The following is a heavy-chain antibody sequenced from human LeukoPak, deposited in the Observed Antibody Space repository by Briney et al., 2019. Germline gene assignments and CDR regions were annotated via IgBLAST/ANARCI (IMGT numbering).Heavy chain of an antibody. V-gene: IGHV4-61*02. CDR2: IYTSGTT. Sequence: SETLSLTCTVSGGSISSGSYYWSWIRQPAGKGLEWIGRIYTSGTTNYNPSLKSRVTISVDTSKNQFSLKLSSVTAADTAVYYCARVGYDILTGRRYDAFDIWGQGTMVTVSS. D-gene: IGHD3-9*01. CDR1: GGSISSGSYY. J-gene: IGHJ3*02. CDR3: ARVGYDILTGRRYDAFDI.